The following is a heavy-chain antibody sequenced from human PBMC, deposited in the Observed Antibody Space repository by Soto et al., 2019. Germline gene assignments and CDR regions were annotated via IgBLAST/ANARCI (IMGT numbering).Heavy chain of an antibody. CDR2: INHSGTT. J-gene: IGHJ4*02. CDR3: ARNRRYDYAN. CDR1: GGSFSGFY. V-gene: IGHV4-34*01. Sequence: QVLLQQWGAGLLKPSETLSLTCAVYGGSFSGFYWTWIRQPPGKGLEWIGEINHSGTTNYSLSLKSRVTISIDRPKNQFSLRLTSVTAADTAVYYCARNRRYDYANWGQGSLVTVSS. D-gene: IGHD3-16*01.